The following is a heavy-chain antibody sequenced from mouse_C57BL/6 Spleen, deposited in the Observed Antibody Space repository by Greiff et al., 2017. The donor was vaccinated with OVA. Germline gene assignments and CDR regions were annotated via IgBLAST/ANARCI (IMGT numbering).Heavy chain of an antibody. V-gene: IGHV2-4*01. J-gene: IGHJ4*01. D-gene: IGHD1-1*01. Sequence: VQLVESGPGLVQPSQSLSITCTVSGFSLTSYGVHWVRQPPGKGLEWLGVIWSGGSTDYNAAFISRLSISKDNSKSQVFFKMNSLQADDTAIYYCAKSDGSSYDYAMDYWGQGTSVTVSS. CDR1: GFSLTSYG. CDR2: IWSGGST. CDR3: AKSDGSSYDYAMDY.